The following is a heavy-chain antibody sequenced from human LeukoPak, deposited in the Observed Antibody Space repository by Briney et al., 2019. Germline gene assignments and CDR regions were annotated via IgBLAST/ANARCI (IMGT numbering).Heavy chain of an antibody. CDR1: GFIFSNYA. CDR3: ARGCCSVSGLYFEF. D-gene: IGHD3-9*01. V-gene: IGHV3-23*01. J-gene: IGHJ4*02. Sequence: GGSLRLSCAASGFIFSNYAMRWVRQAQGKVLEWVSGISGSGTSTHYADSVKGRLTISRDNAKNSLYLQMNSLRVEDTAVYYCARGCCSVSGLYFEFWGQGSLVTVSS. CDR2: ISGSGTST.